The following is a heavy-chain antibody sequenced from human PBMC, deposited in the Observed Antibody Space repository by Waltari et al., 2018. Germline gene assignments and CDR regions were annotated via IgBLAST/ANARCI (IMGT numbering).Heavy chain of an antibody. Sequence: QVQLQESGPGLVKPSQTPSLTCTVSGGSNSSGYYSFSWIRQPPGKGLEWIGYIYYSGSTYYNPSLKSRVTISVDTSKNQFSLKLSSVTAADTAVYYCARGGPNDYFDYWGQGTLVTVSS. D-gene: IGHD2-8*01. V-gene: IGHV4-30-4*08. J-gene: IGHJ4*02. CDR3: ARGGPNDYFDY. CDR1: GGSNSSGYYS. CDR2: IYYSGST.